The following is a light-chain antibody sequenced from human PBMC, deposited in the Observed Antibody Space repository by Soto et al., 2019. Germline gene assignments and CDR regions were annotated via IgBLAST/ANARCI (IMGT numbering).Light chain of an antibody. CDR2: EVT. CDR3: SSYTSSSTVI. CDR1: SSDVGGYYY. V-gene: IGLV2-14*01. Sequence: QSALTQPASVSGSPGQSITISCTGTSSDVGGYYYVSWYQHHPGKAPKLMIYEVTNRPSGVSNRFSGSQSGNTASLTISGLQAEDEADYYCSSYTSSSTVIFGGGTKVTVL. J-gene: IGLJ2*01.